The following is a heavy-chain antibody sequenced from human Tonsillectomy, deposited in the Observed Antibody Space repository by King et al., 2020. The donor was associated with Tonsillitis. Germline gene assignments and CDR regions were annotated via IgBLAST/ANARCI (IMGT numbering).Heavy chain of an antibody. CDR1: GFTFDDYA. J-gene: IGHJ6*02. V-gene: IGHV3-9*01. CDR3: AKDMGSACMRTVTLVYYYGMDV. CDR2: ISWNSGSI. Sequence: VQLVESGGGLVQPGRSLRLSCAASGFTFDDYAMHWVRQAPGKGLEWVSGISWNSGSIGYADSVKGRFTISRDNAKNSLYLQMNSLRAEDTALYYCAKDMGSACMRTVTLVYYYGMDVWGQGPTVSVSS. D-gene: IGHD4-11*01.